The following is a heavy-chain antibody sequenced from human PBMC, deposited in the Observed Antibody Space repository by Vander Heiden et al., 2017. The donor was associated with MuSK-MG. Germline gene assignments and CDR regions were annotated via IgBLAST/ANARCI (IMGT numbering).Heavy chain of an antibody. D-gene: IGHD3-22*01. CDR1: GFTLNSNY. V-gene: IGHV3-66*01. Sequence: EVQLVASGGGLVQPGGSLRLSCAASGFTLNSNYMSWLRQAPGKGLEWVSVMVTGGRTDYADAVKGRFTISRDNSKNTLDLQMTSLSAEDTAVYYCARIADSSDYVDYWGQGTLVTVSS. CDR2: MVTGGRT. CDR3: ARIADSSDYVDY. J-gene: IGHJ4*02.